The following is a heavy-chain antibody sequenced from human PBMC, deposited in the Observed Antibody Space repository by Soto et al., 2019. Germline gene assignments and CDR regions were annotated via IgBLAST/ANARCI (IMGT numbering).Heavy chain of an antibody. CDR1: GFTFSTYA. Sequence: QVQLVESGGGVVQPGRSLRLSCAASGFTFSTYAMHWVRQAPGKGLEWVAVISYDGSNKYYADSVKGRFTISRDNSKNTRYLKMKSLRAEDTAVYFCARDLGIAARRGGMDGWGQGTTVTVSS. CDR2: ISYDGSNK. CDR3: ARDLGIAARRGGMDG. V-gene: IGHV3-30*04. D-gene: IGHD6-6*01. J-gene: IGHJ6*02.